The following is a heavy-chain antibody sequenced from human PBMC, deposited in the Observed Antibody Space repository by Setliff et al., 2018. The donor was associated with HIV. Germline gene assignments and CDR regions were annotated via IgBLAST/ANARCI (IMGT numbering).Heavy chain of an antibody. CDR2: ISPDGSFT. D-gene: IGHD3-3*01. J-gene: IGHJ4*02. Sequence: GESLKISCAASGFTFSTYWMHRVRQAPGKGLVWVSQISPDGSFTRYADSVKGRFTISRDSAKNTLYLHMNSLNGEDTAVYYCARDLPSGFLDYWGQGTLVTVSS. CDR3: ARDLPSGFLDY. CDR1: GFTFSTYW. V-gene: IGHV3-74*01.